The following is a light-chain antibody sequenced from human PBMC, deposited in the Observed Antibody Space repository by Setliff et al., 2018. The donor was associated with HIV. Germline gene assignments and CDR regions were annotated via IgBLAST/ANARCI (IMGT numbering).Light chain of an antibody. J-gene: IGKJ4*01. CDR2: WSS. CDR3: QQYYATPLT. V-gene: IGKV4-1*01. CDR1: QSVLSSSNNKNY. Sequence: DIVMTQSPDSLAVSLGERTTINCKSSQSVLSSSNNKNYLAWYQQKPRQPPKLVMYWSSTRESGVPDRFSGSGSGTDFTLTISSLQAEDVAIYYCQQYYATPLTFGGGTKV.